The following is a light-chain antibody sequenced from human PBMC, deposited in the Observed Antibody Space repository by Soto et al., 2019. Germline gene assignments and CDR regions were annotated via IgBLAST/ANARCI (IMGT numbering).Light chain of an antibody. J-gene: IGKJ1*01. V-gene: IGKV3-20*01. CDR2: GAS. CDR3: QQYNNWPLT. Sequence: IVLTHSPGTLSLSPWERATLSCRASQSVSSSYLAWYQQKPGQAPRLLIYGASSRATGIPDRFSGSGSGTDFTLTISRLEPEDFAVYYCQQYNNWPLTFGQGTKVDI. CDR1: QSVSSSY.